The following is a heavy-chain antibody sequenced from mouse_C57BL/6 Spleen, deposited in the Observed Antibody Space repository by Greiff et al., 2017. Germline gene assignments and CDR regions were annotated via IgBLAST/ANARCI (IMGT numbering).Heavy chain of an antibody. CDR2: ISSGSSTI. Sequence: EVMLVESGGGLVKPGGSLKLSCAASGFTFSDYGMHWVRQAPEKGLEWVAYISSGSSTIYYADTVKGRFTISRDNAKNTLCLQMTSLRSEDTAMYYCARIHGSFYYFDYWGQGTTLTVSS. V-gene: IGHV5-17*01. CDR3: ARIHGSFYYFDY. CDR1: GFTFSDYG. D-gene: IGHD1-1*01. J-gene: IGHJ2*01.